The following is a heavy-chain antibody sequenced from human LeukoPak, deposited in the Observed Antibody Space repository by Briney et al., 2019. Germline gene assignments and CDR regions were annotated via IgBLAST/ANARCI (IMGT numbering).Heavy chain of an antibody. Sequence: KTGGSLRLSCAASGFTVSSNYMSWVRQAPGKGLEWMGWISAYNGNTNYAQKLQGRVTMTTDTSTSTAYMELRSLRSDDTAVYYCARDLPYYYDSSGYPPLHYRGQGTLVTVSS. CDR1: GFTVSSNY. D-gene: IGHD3-22*01. CDR2: ISAYNGNT. V-gene: IGHV1-18*04. CDR3: ARDLPYYYDSSGYPPLHY. J-gene: IGHJ4*02.